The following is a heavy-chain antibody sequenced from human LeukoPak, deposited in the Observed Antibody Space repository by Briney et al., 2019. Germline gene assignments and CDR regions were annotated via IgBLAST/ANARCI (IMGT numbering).Heavy chain of an antibody. J-gene: IGHJ3*02. CDR2: IYSGGTT. CDR1: GFTVSSNY. V-gene: IGHV3-53*01. CDR3: ARGPVTRFEI. Sequence: GGSLRLSCAASGFTVSSNYMSWVRQAPGKGLEWVSVIYSGGTTYYADSVKGRFSISRDNSNNTLYLQMNSLRAEDTAVYYCARGPVTRFEIWGQGTMVSVSS. D-gene: IGHD4-17*01.